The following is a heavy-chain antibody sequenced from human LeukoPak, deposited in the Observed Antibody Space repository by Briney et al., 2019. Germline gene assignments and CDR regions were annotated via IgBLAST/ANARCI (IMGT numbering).Heavy chain of an antibody. CDR1: GYTFTGYY. Sequence: ASVKVSCKASGYTFTGYYMHWVRQAPGQGLEWMGWINTNSGGTNYAQKFQGRVTMTRDTSISTAYMELSRLRSDDTAVYYCARELLWFGELLQGNWFAPWGQGTLVTVSS. CDR2: INTNSGGT. J-gene: IGHJ5*02. V-gene: IGHV1-2*02. CDR3: ARELLWFGELLQGNWFAP. D-gene: IGHD3-10*01.